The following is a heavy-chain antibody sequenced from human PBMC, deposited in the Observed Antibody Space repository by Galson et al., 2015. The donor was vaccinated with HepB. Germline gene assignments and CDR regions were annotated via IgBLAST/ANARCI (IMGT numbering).Heavy chain of an antibody. D-gene: IGHD2-21*02. CDR3: AIYCGGDCYEYYYYGMDV. Sequence: SLRLSCAASGFTFSSYSMNWVRQAPGKGLEWVSYISSSSSTIYYADSVKGRFTISRDNAKNSLYLQMNSLRAEDTAVYYCAIYCGGDCYEYYYYGMDVWGQGTTVTV. CDR1: GFTFSSYS. J-gene: IGHJ6*02. V-gene: IGHV3-48*01. CDR2: ISSSSSTI.